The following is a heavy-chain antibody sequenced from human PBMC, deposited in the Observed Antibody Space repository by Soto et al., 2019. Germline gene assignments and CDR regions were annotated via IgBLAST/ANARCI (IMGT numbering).Heavy chain of an antibody. D-gene: IGHD3-16*01. Sequence: GGSLRLSCAASGFPFSTYNINWVRQAPGKGLEWVSSITVGSSHIYQPNSMKGRFTISRDNAKNSVYLQMNSLRAEDTALYYCSRSPEVGVGRDYWGQGTLVTVSS. V-gene: IGHV3-21*04. J-gene: IGHJ4*02. CDR3: SRSPEVGVGRDY. CDR2: ITVGSSHI. CDR1: GFPFSTYN.